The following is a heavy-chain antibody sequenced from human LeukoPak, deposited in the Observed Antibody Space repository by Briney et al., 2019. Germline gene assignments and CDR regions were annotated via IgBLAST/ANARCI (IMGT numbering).Heavy chain of an antibody. Sequence: ASVKVSCKASGYTFTSYDINWVRQATGQGLEWMGWMNPNSGNTGYAQKFQGGVTMTRNTSISTAYMELSSLRSEDTAVYYCARKLGYCSSTSCYGDSYNWFDPWGQGTLVTVSS. CDR3: ARKLGYCSSTSCYGDSYNWFDP. CDR2: MNPNSGNT. V-gene: IGHV1-8*01. J-gene: IGHJ5*02. D-gene: IGHD2-2*01. CDR1: GYTFTSYD.